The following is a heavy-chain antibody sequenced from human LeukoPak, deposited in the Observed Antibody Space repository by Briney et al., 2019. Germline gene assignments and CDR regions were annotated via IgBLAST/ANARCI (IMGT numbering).Heavy chain of an antibody. V-gene: IGHV3-48*01. D-gene: IGHD3-10*01. CDR3: ASESSGVFDY. J-gene: IGHJ4*02. CDR1: GFTFSSYS. Sequence: GGSLSLSCAASGFTFSSYSMNWVRQAPGKGLEWVSYIAGSSSTIYYADPEKGRFNISRDNATNSLYLQMNSLRLEDTAVYYCASESSGVFDYWGRGTLVTVSS. CDR2: IAGSSSTI.